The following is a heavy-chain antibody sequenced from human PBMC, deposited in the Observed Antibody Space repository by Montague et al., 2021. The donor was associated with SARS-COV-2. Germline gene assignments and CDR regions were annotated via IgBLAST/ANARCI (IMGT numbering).Heavy chain of an antibody. CDR3: ARDNYDYVWGSYRYIY. J-gene: IGHJ4*02. CDR2: ISYDGSNK. CDR1: GFTFSSYA. D-gene: IGHD3-16*02. Sequence: SLRLSCAAPGFTFSSYALHWVRQAPGKGLEWVAVISYDGSNKYYADSVKGRSTISRDNSKNTLYLQMNSLRAEDTAVYYCARDNYDYVWGSYRYIYWGQGTLVTVSS. V-gene: IGHV3-30*04.